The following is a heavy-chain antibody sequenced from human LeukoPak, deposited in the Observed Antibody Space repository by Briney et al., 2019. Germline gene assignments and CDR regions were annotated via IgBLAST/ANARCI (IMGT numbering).Heavy chain of an antibody. V-gene: IGHV3-23*01. CDR3: ARRTVLLGYFDY. CDR2: ISGSGGST. Sequence: GGSLRLSCAASGFTFSSYAMSWVRQAPGKGLKWVSAISGSGGSTYYADSVKGRFTISRDNSKNTLYLQMNSLRAEDTAVYYCARRTVLLGYFDYWGQGTLVTVSS. J-gene: IGHJ4*02. CDR1: GFTFSSYA. D-gene: IGHD2-8*01.